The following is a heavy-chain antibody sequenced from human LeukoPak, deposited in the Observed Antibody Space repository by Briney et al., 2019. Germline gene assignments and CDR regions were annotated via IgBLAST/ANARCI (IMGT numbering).Heavy chain of an antibody. Sequence: GGSLRLTCVASGFTFNNYWMHWVRQAPGKGLVWVSRINSDGSSTNYADSVKGRFTISRDNAKNTLYLQMNSLRAEDTAVYYCAKSFAVAGSRPPDYWGQGTLVTVSS. CDR3: AKSFAVAGSRPPDY. V-gene: IGHV3-74*01. D-gene: IGHD6-13*01. CDR2: INSDGSST. CDR1: GFTFNNYW. J-gene: IGHJ4*02.